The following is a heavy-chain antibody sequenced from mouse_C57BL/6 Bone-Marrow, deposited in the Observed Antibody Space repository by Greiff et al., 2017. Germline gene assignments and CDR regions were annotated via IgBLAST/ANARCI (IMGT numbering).Heavy chain of an antibody. V-gene: IGHV1-64*01. J-gene: IGHJ3*01. CDR2: IHPNSGNT. CDR3: ASRTYWFAY. D-gene: IGHD5-1*01. Sequence: QVQLQQPGAELVKPGASVKLSCKASGYTFTSYWMHWVKQRPGQGLEWIGKIHPNSGNTNYNEKFKGKATLTVDKSSSTASMQLSSLTSEDSAVXYCASRTYWFAYWGQGTLVTVSA. CDR1: GYTFTSYW.